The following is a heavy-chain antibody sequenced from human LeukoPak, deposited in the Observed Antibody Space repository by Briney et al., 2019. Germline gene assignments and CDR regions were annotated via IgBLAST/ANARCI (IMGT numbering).Heavy chain of an antibody. CDR3: ARLVTSSGGWYGGYYDSRALLYFQH. J-gene: IGHJ1*01. CDR1: GDSISSTTYY. CDR2: IHYSGRT. D-gene: IGHD6-19*01. Sequence: PSETLSLTCTVSGDSISSTTYYCGWIRQPPVKGLEWIGSIHYSGRTYYNPSLKSRVTISVDTSKNQFSLKLSSVTAADTAVYYCARLVTSSGGWYGGYYDSRALLYFQHWGQGTLVTVSS. V-gene: IGHV4-39*01.